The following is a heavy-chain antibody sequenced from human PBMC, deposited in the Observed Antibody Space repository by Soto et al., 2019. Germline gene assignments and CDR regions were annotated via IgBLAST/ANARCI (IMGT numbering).Heavy chain of an antibody. V-gene: IGHV1-18*01. CDR2: ISGNNGNT. CDR3: VRRVVTTLDDAFDI. CDR1: GYNFNNYG. J-gene: IGHJ3*02. Sequence: QVPLVQSGPEVKKPGASVTLSCKASGYNFNNYGISWVRQAPGQGLGWMGWISGNNGNTKYGQKFQGRVSLTTDSSTSTAYMEMRSLRSDDTADYYCVRRVVTTLDDAFDIWGPGTRVTVSS. D-gene: IGHD2-21*02.